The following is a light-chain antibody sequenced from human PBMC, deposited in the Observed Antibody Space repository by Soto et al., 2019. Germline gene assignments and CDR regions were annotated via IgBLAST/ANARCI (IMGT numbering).Light chain of an antibody. CDR2: LGS. CDR1: QSLLHSNGYNY. CDR3: RRALQTQLT. V-gene: IGKV2-28*01. J-gene: IGKJ4*01. Sequence: IVMTQSPPSLPVTPGEPASISCRSSQSLLHSNGYNYLDWYLQKPGQSPQLLIYLGSNRASGVTDRFSGSGAGTDFTLKISRVEAEDVVVYYCRRALQTQLTFGGGTKVEIK.